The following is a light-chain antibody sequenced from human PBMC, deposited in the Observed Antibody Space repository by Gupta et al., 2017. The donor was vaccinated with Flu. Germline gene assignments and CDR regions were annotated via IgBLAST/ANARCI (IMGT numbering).Light chain of an antibody. J-gene: IGKJ3*01. Sequence: ATLSLSPGERGTRSCGASQSVRSSYLAWYQQKPGRAPMLLIYDASSRATGIPDRFSGSGSGTDFTLTISRLEPEDFAVYYCQQEGSSPLTFGHGTKVDIK. CDR1: QSVRSSY. CDR3: QQEGSSPLT. CDR2: DAS. V-gene: IGKV3D-20*01.